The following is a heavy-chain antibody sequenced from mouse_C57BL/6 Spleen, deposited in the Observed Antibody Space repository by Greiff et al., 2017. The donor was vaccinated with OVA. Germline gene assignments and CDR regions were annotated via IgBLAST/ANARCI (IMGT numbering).Heavy chain of an antibody. J-gene: IGHJ1*03. CDR3: AGITTVVALSPYWYFDV. CDR2: ISDGGSYT. V-gene: IGHV5-4*01. D-gene: IGHD1-1*01. CDR1: GFTFSSYA. Sequence: EVQLQESGGGLVKPGGSLKLSCAASGFTFSSYAMSWVRQTPEKRLEWVATISDGGSYTYYPDNVKGRFTISRDNAKNNLYLQMSHLKSEDTAMYYCAGITTVVALSPYWYFDVWGTGTTVTVSS.